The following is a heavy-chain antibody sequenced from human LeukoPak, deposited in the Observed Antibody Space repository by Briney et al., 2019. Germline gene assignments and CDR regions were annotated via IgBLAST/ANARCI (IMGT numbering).Heavy chain of an antibody. J-gene: IGHJ6*03. V-gene: IGHV4-59*01. CDR3: ARGLYSTSRGYYYYYMDV. CDR2: IYYSGSI. CDR1: GGSISGYS. Sequence: KPSETLSLTCTVSGGSISGYSWSWIRQPPGKGLEWIGYIYYSGSINYNPSLKSRVTISVDTSKNQFSLKLSSVTAADTAVYYCARGLYSTSRGYYYYYMDVWGKGTTVTVSS. D-gene: IGHD6-6*01.